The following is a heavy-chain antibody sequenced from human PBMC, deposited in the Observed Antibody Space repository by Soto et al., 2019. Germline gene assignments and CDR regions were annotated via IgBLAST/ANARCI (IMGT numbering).Heavy chain of an antibody. CDR3: ARDLGGPIVVPSGGFDY. CDR1: GFTFSSYG. CDR2: IWYDGSNK. D-gene: IGHD2-2*01. Sequence: GGSLRLSCAASGFTFSSYGMHWVRQAPGKGLEWVAVIWYDGSNKYYADSVKGRFTISRDNSKNTLYLQMNSLRAEDTAVYYCARDLGGPIVVPSGGFDYWGQGTLVTVSS. V-gene: IGHV3-33*01. J-gene: IGHJ4*02.